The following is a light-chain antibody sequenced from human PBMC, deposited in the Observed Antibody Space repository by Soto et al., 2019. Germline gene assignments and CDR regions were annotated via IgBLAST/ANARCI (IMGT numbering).Light chain of an antibody. V-gene: IGLV2-11*01. CDR1: SSDVGGYNY. Sequence: QSALTQPRSVSGSPGQSVTIFCTGTSSDVGGYNYVSWYQPHPGKAPKLMIYDVSKRPSGVPDRFSGSKSGNTASLTISGLQAEDEADYYCCSYACSYYVFGTGTKLTVL. CDR3: CSYACSYYV. CDR2: DVS. J-gene: IGLJ1*01.